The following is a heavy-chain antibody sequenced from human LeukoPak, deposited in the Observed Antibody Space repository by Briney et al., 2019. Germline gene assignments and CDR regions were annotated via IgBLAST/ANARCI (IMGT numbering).Heavy chain of an antibody. Sequence: GGSLRLSCAASGFTFSSYGMHWLRQAPGKGLEWVAFIRYDGSNKYYADSVKGRFTISRDNSKNTLYLQMNSLRAEDTAVYYCAKDMAATLDYWGQGTLVTVSS. V-gene: IGHV3-30*02. D-gene: IGHD6-25*01. CDR3: AKDMAATLDY. CDR1: GFTFSSYG. CDR2: IRYDGSNK. J-gene: IGHJ4*02.